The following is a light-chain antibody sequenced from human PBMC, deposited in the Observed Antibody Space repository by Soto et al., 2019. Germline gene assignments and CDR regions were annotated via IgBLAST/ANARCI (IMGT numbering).Light chain of an antibody. CDR2: GAF. J-gene: IGKJ5*01. Sequence: EVMMTQSPATLSVSPGERATLSCRASQSVSTSFLAWYQQKPGQAPRLLIYGAFSRATGIPDRFSGSGSGTDFTLTISRLEPEDFAVYYCQQYGNSIPITFCHVRR. V-gene: IGKV3-20*01. CDR3: QQYGNSIPIT. CDR1: QSVSTSF.